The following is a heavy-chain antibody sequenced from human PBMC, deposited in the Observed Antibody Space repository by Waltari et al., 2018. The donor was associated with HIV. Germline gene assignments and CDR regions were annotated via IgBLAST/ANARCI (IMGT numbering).Heavy chain of an antibody. Sequence: EVQLVESGGGVIQPGGSLRLSCAASEFTFARYRMDWVRQSPGKGLEWVSLISWDGFTTYYADSVKGRFTISRDNSKNSLFLQMNSLRTEDTAFYYCVKDKVAFGSSSSTNFDYWGQGTLVTVTP. J-gene: IGHJ4*02. CDR3: VKDKVAFGSSSSTNFDY. D-gene: IGHD6-6*01. CDR2: ISWDGFTT. V-gene: IGHV3-43*01. CDR1: EFTFARYR.